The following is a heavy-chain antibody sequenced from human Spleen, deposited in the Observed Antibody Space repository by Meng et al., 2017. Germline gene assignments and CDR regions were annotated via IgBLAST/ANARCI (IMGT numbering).Heavy chain of an antibody. CDR3: TIYTSGHI. Sequence: GESLKISCVVSGVTISGSDIHWVRQASGKGLEWVGRIGSTRKNYATAYAASMRGKFTISRDDSKNTAYLQMNNLKTEDTAVYHCTIYTSGHIWGQGTTVTVSS. V-gene: IGHV3-73*01. CDR2: IGSTRKNYAT. J-gene: IGHJ3*02. CDR1: GVTISGSD. D-gene: IGHD6-19*01.